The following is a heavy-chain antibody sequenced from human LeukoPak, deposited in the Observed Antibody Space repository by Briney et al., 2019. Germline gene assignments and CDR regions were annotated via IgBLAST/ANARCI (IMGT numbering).Heavy chain of an antibody. CDR3: ATSDYGGKLDY. Sequence: GGSLRLSCAASGFSFNDYGMHWVRQAPGEGLECVATMSYDGSNIYYADSVEGRFTISRDNSKKTLYLQMNSLRAEDTAVYYCATSDYGGKLDYWGQGTLVTVSS. J-gene: IGHJ4*02. CDR1: GFSFNDYG. V-gene: IGHV3-30*03. D-gene: IGHD4-23*01. CDR2: MSYDGSNI.